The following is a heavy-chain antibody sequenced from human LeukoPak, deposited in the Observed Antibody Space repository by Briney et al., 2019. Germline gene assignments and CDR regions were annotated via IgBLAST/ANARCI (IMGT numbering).Heavy chain of an antibody. D-gene: IGHD1-26*01. CDR3: ARDGGSYSDWFDP. J-gene: IGHJ5*02. CDR1: GYTFTSYG. V-gene: IGHV1-18*01. Sequence: ASVKVSCKASGYTFTSYGISWVRQAPGQGLEWMGWISVYNVKRKYAQKLQGRVTMTRDTSTSTAYMELRSLRSDDTAVYYCARDGGSYSDWFDPWGQGTLVIVSS. CDR2: ISVYNVKR.